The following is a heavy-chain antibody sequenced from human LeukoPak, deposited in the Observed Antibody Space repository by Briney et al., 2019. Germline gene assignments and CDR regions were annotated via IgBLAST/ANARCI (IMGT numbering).Heavy chain of an antibody. V-gene: IGHV4-4*02. CDR2: VSHSGTT. CDR3: ARDRNRDFDH. CDR1: GGPISRSYW. J-gene: IGHJ4*02. D-gene: IGHD2/OR15-2a*01. Sequence: SGTLSLTCTVSGGPISRSYWWSGVRQAPGKGREWVGEVSHSGTTNYNPSLKSRVTISVDTYKNQFSLRLSSVTAADTAVYYCARDRNRDFDHWGQGSLVTVSS.